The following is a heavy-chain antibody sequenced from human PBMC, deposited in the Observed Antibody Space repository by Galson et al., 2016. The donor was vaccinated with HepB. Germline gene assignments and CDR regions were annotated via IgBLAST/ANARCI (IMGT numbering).Heavy chain of an antibody. J-gene: IGHJ5*02. D-gene: IGHD4-23*01. V-gene: IGHV3-23*01. CDR2: MSGSGSST. CDR1: GFTFSSYA. Sequence: SLRLSCAASGFTFSSYAMSWVRQAPGKGLEWVSGMSGSGSSTYYADSVKGRFTISRDNSKNTLYLQMNSLRAEDTAVYYCARVAKRTTVISWLDHWGQGTLVTVSS. CDR3: ARVAKRTTVISWLDH.